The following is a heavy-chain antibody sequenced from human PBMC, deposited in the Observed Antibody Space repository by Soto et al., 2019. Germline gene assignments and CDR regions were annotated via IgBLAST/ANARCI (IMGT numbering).Heavy chain of an antibody. CDR2: INPSGGST. V-gene: IGHV1-46*01. CDR1: GYTFTSYY. CDR3: ARVSIAARVDYYYGMDV. J-gene: IGHJ6*02. D-gene: IGHD6-6*01. Sequence: ASVKVSCKASGYTFTSYYMHWVRQAPGQGLEWMGIINPSGGSTSYAQKFQGRVTMTRDTSTSTVYMELSSLRSEDTAVYYCARVSIAARVDYYYGMDVWGQGTTVTVLL.